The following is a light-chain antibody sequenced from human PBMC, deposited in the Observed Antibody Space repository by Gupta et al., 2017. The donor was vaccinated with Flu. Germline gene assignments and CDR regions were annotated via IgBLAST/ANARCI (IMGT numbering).Light chain of an antibody. CDR2: DIH. Sequence: GTASDVGKYNYVSWFQHHPGRAPRLLMSDIHERPSGVPDRFSGSKSGNTASLTISGLQADDEADYFCYSYTGNYIWVFGGGTKLTVL. CDR1: ASDVGKYNY. J-gene: IGLJ3*02. CDR3: YSYTGNYIWV. V-gene: IGLV2-11*01.